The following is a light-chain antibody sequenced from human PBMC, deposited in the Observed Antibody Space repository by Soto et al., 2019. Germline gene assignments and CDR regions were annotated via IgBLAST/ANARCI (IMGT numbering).Light chain of an antibody. CDR1: SSNIGRGYD. CDR3: GTRDSSRIGYV. Sequence: QSVLTQPPSVSGAPGQRVTISCTGSSSNIGRGYDVHWYHQFPGTAPKLLIYDNNKRPSGIPDRFSGSKSGTSATLDITGLQTGDEADYYCGTRDSSRIGYVFGTGTKLTVL. J-gene: IGLJ1*01. CDR2: DNN. V-gene: IGLV1-51*01.